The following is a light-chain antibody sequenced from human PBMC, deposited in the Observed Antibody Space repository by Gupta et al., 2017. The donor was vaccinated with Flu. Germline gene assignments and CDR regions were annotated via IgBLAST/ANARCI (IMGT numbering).Light chain of an antibody. Sequence: GTLSLSPGERATLSCRASQSVRSSYLAWYQQKPGQAPRLLIYGASSRATGIPDRFSGSGSGTDFTLTISRLEPEDFAVYYCQQDGSSPQTFGQGTKLEIK. V-gene: IGKV3-20*01. J-gene: IGKJ2*01. CDR1: QSVRSSY. CDR2: GAS. CDR3: QQDGSSPQT.